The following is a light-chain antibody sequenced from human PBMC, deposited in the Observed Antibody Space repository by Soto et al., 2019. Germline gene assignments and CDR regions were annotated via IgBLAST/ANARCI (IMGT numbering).Light chain of an antibody. CDR2: AAS. Sequence: IQLTQSPSSLSASVGDRVTITCRASQGISSYLAWYQQKPGKAPKLLIYAASTLQRGVPSRFSGSGSGTDFTLTISSLQPEDFATYYCQQLNSYLWTFGQGTNVDIK. J-gene: IGKJ1*01. CDR3: QQLNSYLWT. V-gene: IGKV1-9*01. CDR1: QGISSY.